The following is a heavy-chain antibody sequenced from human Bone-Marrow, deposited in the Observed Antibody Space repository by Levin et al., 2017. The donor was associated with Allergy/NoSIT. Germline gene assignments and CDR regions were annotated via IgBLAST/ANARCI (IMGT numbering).Heavy chain of an antibody. V-gene: IGHV3-30-3*01. CDR3: ASLKEQQLGRYYYGIDV. Sequence: LSLTCAASGFTFSIYAMHWVRQAPGKGLEWVAVISYDGSNKYYANSGKGRFTISRDNSKNTLSLQMNSLRPDDTAVYYCASLKEQQLGRYYYGIDVWGQGTTVTVSS. D-gene: IGHD6-13*01. CDR2: ISYDGSNK. CDR1: GFTFSIYA. J-gene: IGHJ6*02.